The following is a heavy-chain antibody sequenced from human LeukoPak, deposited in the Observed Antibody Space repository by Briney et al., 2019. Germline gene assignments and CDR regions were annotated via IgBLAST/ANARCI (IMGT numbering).Heavy chain of an antibody. CDR2: ISGSGGST. J-gene: IGHJ5*02. Sequence: GGSLRLSCAASGFMFIDYAMFWVRQAPGKGLEWVSVISGSGGSTHYADSVKGRLTVSRDNTKNTVHLQMNSLRPEDTAVYYCAISWAGIAANDHWGQGTLVTVSA. D-gene: IGHD2-15*01. V-gene: IGHV3-23*01. CDR1: GFMFIDYA. CDR3: AISWAGIAANDH.